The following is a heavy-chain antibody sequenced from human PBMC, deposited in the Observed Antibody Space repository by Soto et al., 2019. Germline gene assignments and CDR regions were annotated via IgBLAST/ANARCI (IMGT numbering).Heavy chain of an antibody. J-gene: IGHJ6*02. CDR1: GGSISRYY. V-gene: IGHV4-59*08. Sequence: SSETLSLTCTVSGGSISRYYWSWIRQPPGKGLEWIGYIYYSGSTNYNPSLRSRVTISVDTSKNQFSLKLTSVTAADTAVYYCARHAPSSYYYDSSGFGGMDVWGQGTTVTVSS. CDR2: IYYSGST. D-gene: IGHD3-22*01. CDR3: ARHAPSSYYYDSSGFGGMDV.